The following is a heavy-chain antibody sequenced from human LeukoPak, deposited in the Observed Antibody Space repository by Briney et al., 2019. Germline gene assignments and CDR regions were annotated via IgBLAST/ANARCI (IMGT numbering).Heavy chain of an antibody. J-gene: IGHJ3*02. CDR2: ISAYKGNT. D-gene: IGHD3-22*01. Sequence: GASVKVSCKASGYTFTSYGISGVRQAPGQGLEWMGWISAYKGNTNYAQKLQCRVTMTTDTSTSTAYMELGSLRSDDTAVYYCARDRPWEDYYDSSGYPINVFDIWGQGTMVTVSS. CDR1: GYTFTSYG. CDR3: ARDRPWEDYYDSSGYPINVFDI. V-gene: IGHV1-18*01.